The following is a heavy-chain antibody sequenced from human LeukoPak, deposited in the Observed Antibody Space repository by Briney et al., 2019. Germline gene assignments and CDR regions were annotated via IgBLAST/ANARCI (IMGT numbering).Heavy chain of an antibody. V-gene: IGHV3-21*01. D-gene: IGHD6-13*01. J-gene: IGHJ4*02. CDR3: ARVRAAALDY. CDR1: GFTFSSYS. CDR2: ISSSSSYI. Sequence: PGGSLRLSCAASGFTFSSYSMNWVRQAPGKGLEWVSSISSSSSYIYYADSVKSRFTISRDNAKNSLYLQMNSLRAEDTAVYYCARVRAAALDYWGQGTLVTVSS.